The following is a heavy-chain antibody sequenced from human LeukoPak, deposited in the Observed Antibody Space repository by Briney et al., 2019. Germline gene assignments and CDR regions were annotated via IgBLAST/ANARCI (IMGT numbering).Heavy chain of an antibody. J-gene: IGHJ4*02. CDR2: IYHNGST. CDR1: GYSISSGYY. D-gene: IGHD2-2*02. V-gene: IGHV4-38-2*02. Sequence: TSETLSLTCTVSGYSISSGYYWGWIRQPPGKGMEWIGSIYHNGSTYYNPSLKSRVTISVDTSKNQFSLKLSSVTAADTAVYYCARALYCSSTSCYIGLDYWGQGTLVTASS. CDR3: ARALYCSSTSCYIGLDY.